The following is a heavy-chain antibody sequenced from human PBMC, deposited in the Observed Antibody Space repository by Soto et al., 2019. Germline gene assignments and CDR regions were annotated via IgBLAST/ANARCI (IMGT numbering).Heavy chain of an antibody. CDR1: GGPISSSS. D-gene: IGHD2-2*01. CDR3: ARARFCTSTSCYHYFDF. CDR2: IYNNGRT. V-gene: IGHV4-59*01. Sequence: SETLSLTCTVSGGPISSSSWSWIRQPPGRGLEWIGYIYNNGRTDYNPSLKSRVTISVDTSKYHFSLKLSSVTPADTAVYYCARARFCTSTSCYHYFDFWGQGTLVTVSS. J-gene: IGHJ4*02.